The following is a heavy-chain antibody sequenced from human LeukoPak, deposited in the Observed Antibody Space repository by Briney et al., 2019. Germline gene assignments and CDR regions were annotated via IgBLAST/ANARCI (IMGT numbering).Heavy chain of an antibody. Sequence: GGSLRLSCAASGFSFSSNWMHWVRQAPGKGLVWVSRIYSDGRRTDYADSVKGRFTISRDNSKNTLYLQMNSLRAEDTAVYYCAKDVVGATPIYYFDYWGQGTLVTVSP. V-gene: IGHV3-74*01. D-gene: IGHD1-26*01. CDR2: IYSDGRRT. CDR3: AKDVVGATPIYYFDY. J-gene: IGHJ4*02. CDR1: GFSFSSNW.